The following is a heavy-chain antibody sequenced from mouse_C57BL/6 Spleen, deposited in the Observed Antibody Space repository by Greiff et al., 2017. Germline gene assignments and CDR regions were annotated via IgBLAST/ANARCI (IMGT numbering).Heavy chain of an antibody. CDR1: GFSLSTSGLG. D-gene: IGHD1-1*02. CDR2: SYWDDDK. Sequence: QVTLKESGPGILQSSQPLSLTCSFSGFSLSTSGLGVRWIRQPSGKGLEWLAHSYWDDDKRYNPSLNSRLTISKDTSRNQVFLKITSVDTADTATDYWARGNYDWYFDVWGSGTTVTVSS. J-gene: IGHJ1*01. CDR3: ARGNYDWYFDV. V-gene: IGHV8-12*01.